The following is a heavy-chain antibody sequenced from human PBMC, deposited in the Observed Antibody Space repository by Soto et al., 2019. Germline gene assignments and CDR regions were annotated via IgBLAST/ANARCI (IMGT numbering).Heavy chain of an antibody. CDR1: GFTFDDYG. D-gene: IGHD4-17*01. V-gene: IGHV3-9*01. Sequence: EVHLVESGGGLVQPGRSLRLSCAASGFTFDDYGMHWVRQAPGKGLEWVSGISWSSNSVGYADSVKGRFTISRDNAKKSLYLQMNSLRPGDTALYYCAKDFGSDYEGAFHIWGQGTMVTVSS. CDR2: ISWSSNSV. J-gene: IGHJ3*02. CDR3: AKDFGSDYEGAFHI.